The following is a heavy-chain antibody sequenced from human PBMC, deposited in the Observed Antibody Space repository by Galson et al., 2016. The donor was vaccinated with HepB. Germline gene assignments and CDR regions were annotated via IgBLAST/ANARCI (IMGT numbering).Heavy chain of an antibody. CDR2: ISSDGDNK. CDR1: GYSFSDYA. Sequence: LRLSCAVSGYSFSDYAMSWVRQGPGKRLEWVSTISSDGDNKHYLDSVKGRFTVSRDNSKNTLDLQMNSLRAEDTAVYYCTNDVGLVMFGLWGRGTLVTVSS. J-gene: IGHJ4*02. CDR3: TNDVGLVMFGL. V-gene: IGHV3-23*01. D-gene: IGHD2/OR15-2a*01.